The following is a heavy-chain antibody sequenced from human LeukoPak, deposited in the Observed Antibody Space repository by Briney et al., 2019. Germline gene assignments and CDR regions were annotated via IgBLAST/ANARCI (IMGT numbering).Heavy chain of an antibody. CDR2: VNLQGST. J-gene: IGHJ4*02. CDR1: GFTFSNYG. V-gene: IGHV4-34*01. Sequence: LRLSCAASGFTFSNYGMHWVRQPPGKGLEWIGEVNLQGSTNYNPSLMGRVAISVHTSENHVSLQLTSVTAADTAVYYCAREGGPYRPLDYSGQGTLVTVSS. CDR3: AREGGPYRPLDY.